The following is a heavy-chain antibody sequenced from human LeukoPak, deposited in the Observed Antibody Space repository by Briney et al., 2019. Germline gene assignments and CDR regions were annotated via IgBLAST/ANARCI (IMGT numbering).Heavy chain of an antibody. J-gene: IGHJ3*02. D-gene: IGHD1-26*01. CDR3: AKDGSYYGDDAFDI. Sequence: GRSLRLSCAASGFTFDDYAMHWVRQAPGKGLEWVSGISWNSGSIGYADSVKGRFTISRDNAKNSLYLQMNSLRAEDMALYYCAKDGSYYGDDAFDIWGQGTMVTVSS. V-gene: IGHV3-9*03. CDR1: GFTFDDYA. CDR2: ISWNSGSI.